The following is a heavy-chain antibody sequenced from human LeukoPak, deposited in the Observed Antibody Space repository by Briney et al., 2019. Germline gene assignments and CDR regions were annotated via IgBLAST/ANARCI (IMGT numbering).Heavy chain of an antibody. CDR1: GGSISSYY. CDR3: ARSGSSGYYYYYYGMDV. D-gene: IGHD3-22*01. Sequence: SETLSLTCTVSGGSISSYYWSWIRQPPGKGLEWIGYIYYSGSTNDNPSLKSRVTISVDTSKNQFSLKLSSVTAADTAVYYCARSGSSGYYYYYYGMDVWGQGTTVTVSS. V-gene: IGHV4-59*01. CDR2: IYYSGST. J-gene: IGHJ6*02.